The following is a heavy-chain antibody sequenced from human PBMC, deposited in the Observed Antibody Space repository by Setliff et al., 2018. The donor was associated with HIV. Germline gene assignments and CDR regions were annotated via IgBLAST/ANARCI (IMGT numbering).Heavy chain of an antibody. V-gene: IGHV4-30-4*08. CDR1: GGSISSGEYY. D-gene: IGHD3-22*01. J-gene: IGHJ4*02. CDR3: ARALPYDSTGFLLYYFDN. Sequence: SETLSLTCTVSGGSISSGEYYWSWIRQPPGKGLEWLGYISSSGGTDYNPSLNSRMIISIDTSKNQFSLRLSSVTAADTAVYFCARALPYDSTGFLLYYFDNWGQGTLVTVSS. CDR2: ISSSGGT.